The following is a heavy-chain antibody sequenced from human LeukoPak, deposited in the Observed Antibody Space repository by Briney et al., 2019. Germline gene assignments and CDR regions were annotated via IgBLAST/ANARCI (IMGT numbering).Heavy chain of an antibody. D-gene: IGHD3-22*01. CDR1: GGSISSGGYY. J-gene: IGHJ4*02. CDR3: ARDLGSGWDY. V-gene: IGHV4-61*08. Sequence: SQTLSLTCTVSGGSISSGGYYWSWIRQPPGKGLWWIGYIYYSGSTNYNPSLKSRVTIPVDTSKNQFSLKLSSVTAADTAVYYCARDLGSGWDYWGQGTLVTVSS. CDR2: IYYSGST.